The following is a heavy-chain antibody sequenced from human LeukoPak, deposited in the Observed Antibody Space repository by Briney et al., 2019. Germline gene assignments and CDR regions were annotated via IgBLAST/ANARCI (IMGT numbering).Heavy chain of an antibody. D-gene: IGHD1-7*01. V-gene: IGHV3-15*04. CDR1: GFTFNYAW. J-gene: IGHJ6*02. CDR2: TASEIDGGTT. Sequence: GGSLRLSCAASGFTFNYAWMSWVRQVPGKGLEWVGQTASEIDGGTTDYATPVKGRFTISRDDSKSTLYLQMNSLKIEDTAVYYCTTDEDWNYARKDVWGQGATVIVSS. CDR3: TTDEDWNYARKDV.